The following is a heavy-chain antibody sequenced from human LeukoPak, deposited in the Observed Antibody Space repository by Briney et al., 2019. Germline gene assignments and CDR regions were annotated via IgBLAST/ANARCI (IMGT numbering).Heavy chain of an antibody. J-gene: IGHJ4*02. CDR3: ARDIEEGSSSWYKRYYFDY. CDR1: GYTFTSYG. D-gene: IGHD6-13*01. V-gene: IGHV1-18*01. Sequence: GASVKVSCKASGYTFTSYGISWVRQAPGQGLEWTGWISAYNGNTNYAQKLQGRVTMTTDTSTSTAYMELRSLRSDDTAVYYCARDIEEGSSSWYKRYYFDYWGQGTLVTVSS. CDR2: ISAYNGNT.